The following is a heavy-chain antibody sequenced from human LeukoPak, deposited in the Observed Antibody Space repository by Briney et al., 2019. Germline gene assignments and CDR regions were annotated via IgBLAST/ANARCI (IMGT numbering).Heavy chain of an antibody. CDR3: ARAYGPEGYYYYYGMDV. V-gene: IGHV1-2*02. CDR2: INPNSGGT. D-gene: IGHD3-10*01. Sequence: ASVKVSCKASGYTFTGYYMHWVRQAPGQGLEWMGWINPNSGGTNYAQKFQGRVTMTRDTSISTAYMELSRLRSDDTAVHYCARAYGPEGYYYYYGMDVWGLGTTVTVSS. J-gene: IGHJ6*02. CDR1: GYTFTGYY.